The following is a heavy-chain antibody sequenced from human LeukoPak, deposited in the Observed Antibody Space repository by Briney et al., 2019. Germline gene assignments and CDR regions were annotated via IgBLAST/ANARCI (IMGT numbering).Heavy chain of an antibody. J-gene: IGHJ3*02. V-gene: IGHV1-18*01. D-gene: IGHD3-9*01. CDR3: ARDRPPGDFDRLPDAFDI. Sequence: ASVKVSCKASGYTFNKYGISWVRQAPGQGLEWMGWISAYNSNTNYAQKLQGRVTITADESTSTAYMELSSLRSEDTAVYYCARDRPPGDFDRLPDAFDIWGQGTMVTVSS. CDR2: ISAYNSNT. CDR1: GYTFNKYG.